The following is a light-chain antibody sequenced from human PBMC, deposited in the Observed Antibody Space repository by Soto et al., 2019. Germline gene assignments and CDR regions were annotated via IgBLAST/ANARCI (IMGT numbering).Light chain of an antibody. V-gene: IGLV1-40*01. CDR3: QSYDSSLRVV. CDR2: GNS. J-gene: IGLJ2*01. Sequence: QPVLTQPPSVSGAPGQRVTISCTGSSSNIGAGYDVYWYQQLPGTAPKLLIYGNSNRPSGVPDRFSGSKSGTSASLAITGLQAEDEADYYCQSYDSSLRVVFGGGTKLTVL. CDR1: SSNIGAGYD.